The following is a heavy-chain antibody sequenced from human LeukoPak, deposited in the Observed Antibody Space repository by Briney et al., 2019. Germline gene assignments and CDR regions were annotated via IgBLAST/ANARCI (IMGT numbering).Heavy chain of an antibody. CDR2: IIPIFGTA. D-gene: IGHD3-9*01. CDR3: ARAGTYYDILTGYSFDY. CDR1: GGTFSSYA. J-gene: IGHJ4*02. V-gene: IGHV1-69*06. Sequence: SVKVSCKASGGTFSSYAISWVRQAPGQGLEWMGGIIPIFGTANYAQKFQGRVTITADKSTSTAYMELSSLRPEDTAVYYCARAGTYYDILTGYSFDYWGQGTLVTVSS.